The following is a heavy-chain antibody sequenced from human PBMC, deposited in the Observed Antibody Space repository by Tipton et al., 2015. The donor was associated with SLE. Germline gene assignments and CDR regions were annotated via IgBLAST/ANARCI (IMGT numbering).Heavy chain of an antibody. V-gene: IGHV4-4*02. CDR1: GGSISSSNW. J-gene: IGHJ6*02. CDR3: ARGRPPMVRGVIFLPYYYYGMDV. Sequence: TLSLTCAVSGGSISSSNWWSWIRQPPGKGLEWIGEISHSGSTNYNPSLKSRVTISVDTSKNQFSLKLSSVTAADTAVYYCARGRPPMVRGVIFLPYYYYGMDVWGQGTTVTVSS. D-gene: IGHD3-10*01. CDR2: ISHSGST.